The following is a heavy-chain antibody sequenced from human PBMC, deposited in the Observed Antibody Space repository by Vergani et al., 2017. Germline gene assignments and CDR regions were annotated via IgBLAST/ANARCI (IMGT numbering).Heavy chain of an antibody. J-gene: IGHJ4*02. V-gene: IGHV3-23*01. CDR1: GFTFSSYA. CDR2: ISGSVRTT. CDR3: AKVLGNSWSPFNY. Sequence: EVQLLESGGGLVQPGGSLRLSCAASGFTFSSYAMSWVRQAPGRGLGWVSSISGSVRTTNHADSVKGRFTISRDTAKTTLYMQKNNLRADDTAVYFCAKVLGNSWSPFNYWGEGTLVTVSS. D-gene: IGHD6-13*01.